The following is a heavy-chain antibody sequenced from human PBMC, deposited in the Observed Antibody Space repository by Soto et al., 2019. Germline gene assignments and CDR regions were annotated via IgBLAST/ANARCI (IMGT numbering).Heavy chain of an antibody. Sequence: QVQLVESGGGVVQPGTSLRLSCAASGFIFTDHAMHWVRQAPGKGLEWVAVISLDGNNKFFAASVKGRATISRDNSKNMVYLQVHSLRAQDTAVYYCAKEMSPKAVAGDFDYWGQGTLVT. D-gene: IGHD6-19*01. CDR2: ISLDGNNK. V-gene: IGHV3-30*18. CDR1: GFIFTDHA. CDR3: AKEMSPKAVAGDFDY. J-gene: IGHJ4*02.